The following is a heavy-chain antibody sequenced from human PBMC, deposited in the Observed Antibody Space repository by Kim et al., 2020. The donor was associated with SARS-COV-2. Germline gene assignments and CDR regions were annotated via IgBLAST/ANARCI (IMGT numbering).Heavy chain of an antibody. Sequence: GGSLRLSCSASGFTFSSHVMRWVRQAPGKGLEWVASLSPDGTHAYYADSVKGRFTISRDNSKNTLFLQMNSLSAEDTALYYCAKDLTNNRSVDYWGQGTLVTVS. J-gene: IGHJ4*02. CDR3: AKDLTNNRSVDY. V-gene: IGHV3-30*18. CDR2: LSPDGTHA. CDR1: GFTFSSHV.